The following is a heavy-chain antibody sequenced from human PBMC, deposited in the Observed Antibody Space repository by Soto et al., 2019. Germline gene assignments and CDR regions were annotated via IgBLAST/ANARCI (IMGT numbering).Heavy chain of an antibody. CDR3: ATDIDRNYAGTVV. J-gene: IGHJ6*02. D-gene: IGHD2-2*01. CDR2: VWYDGSSK. Sequence: GGSLRLSCEASGFTFSNFGMNWVRQAPGKGLEWVARVWYDGSSKYYVDSVKGRFTISRDNSKETVYLQMNSLRAEDTGVYYCATDIDRNYAGTVVWCPGTTVTVFS. CDR1: GFTFSNFG. V-gene: IGHV3-33*01.